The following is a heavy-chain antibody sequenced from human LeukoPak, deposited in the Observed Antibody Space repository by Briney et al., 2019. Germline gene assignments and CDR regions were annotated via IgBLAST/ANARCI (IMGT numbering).Heavy chain of an antibody. CDR3: AKVKSSGWYYFDY. CDR2: ISGSGGST. CDR1: GFTFSSYA. V-gene: IGHV3-23*01. D-gene: IGHD6-19*01. Sequence: QPGGSLRLFCAASGFTFSSYAMSWVRQAAGKGLEWVSAISGSGGSTYYADSVKGRFTISRDNSKNTLYLQMNSLRAEDTAVYYCAKVKSSGWYYFDYWGQGTLVTVSS. J-gene: IGHJ4*02.